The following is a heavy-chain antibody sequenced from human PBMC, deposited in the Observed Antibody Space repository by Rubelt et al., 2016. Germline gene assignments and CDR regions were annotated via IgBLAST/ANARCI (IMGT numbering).Heavy chain of an antibody. CDR2: ILGEERDK. CDR1: GFGFSGHG. V-gene: IGHV3-30*02. D-gene: IGHD3-9*01. J-gene: IGHJ5*02. CDR3: ARDYKTDWCNHFDP. Sequence: GGARGPPCEASGFGFSGHGMKGVRQDPGRGLEGGAFILGEERDKNYGDSGKGRFTISRDNSRDTEFLQMNSLRDEDTAVYYCARDYKTDWCNHFDPWGQGTLITVSS.